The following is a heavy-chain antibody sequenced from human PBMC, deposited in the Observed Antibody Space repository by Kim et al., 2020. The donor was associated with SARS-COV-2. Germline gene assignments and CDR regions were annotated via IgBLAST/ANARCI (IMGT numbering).Heavy chain of an antibody. Sequence: HNRRVTISVETSKNQFSLKVTSVTAADTAVYYCARQGGAGRSYPRVFDCWGQGTLVTVSS. J-gene: IGHJ4*02. CDR3: ARQGGAGRSYPRVFDC. V-gene: IGHV4-59*08. D-gene: IGHD6-6*01.